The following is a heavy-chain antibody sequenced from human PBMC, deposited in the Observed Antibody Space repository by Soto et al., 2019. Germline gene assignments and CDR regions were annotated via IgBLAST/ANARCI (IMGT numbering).Heavy chain of an antibody. CDR3: ARVNSGSYYHYYMDV. CDR1: GYTFTSYD. D-gene: IGHD1-26*01. J-gene: IGHJ6*03. Sequence: ASVKVSCKASGYTFTSYDINWVRQATGQGLEWRGWMNPNSGNTGYAQKFQGRVTMTRSTSISTAYMELSSLRSEYTSVYYCARVNSGSYYHYYMDVWGKGTTVTRSS. CDR2: MNPNSGNT. V-gene: IGHV1-8*01.